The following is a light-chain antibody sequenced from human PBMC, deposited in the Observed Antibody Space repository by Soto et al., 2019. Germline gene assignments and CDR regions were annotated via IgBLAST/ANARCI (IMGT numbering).Light chain of an antibody. CDR3: QQTFSNPRT. J-gene: IGKJ1*01. CDR1: QSISTW. V-gene: IGKV1-39*01. CDR2: AAS. Sequence: DIQMTQSPSTLSASVGDRVTITCRASQSISTWLAWYQQKPGKAPKLLIYAASSLQTGVPSRFSGSGSGTEFTLTISSLQPEEFATYYCQQTFSNPRTFGQGTKVDIK.